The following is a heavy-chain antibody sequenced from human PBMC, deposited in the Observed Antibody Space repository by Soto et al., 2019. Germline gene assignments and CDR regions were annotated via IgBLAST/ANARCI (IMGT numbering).Heavy chain of an antibody. CDR2: INVGNGKT. J-gene: IGHJ4*02. D-gene: IGHD3-22*01. CDR3: ARVSLDYYDSSGYYARDY. CDR1: GYTFINYA. V-gene: IGHV1-3*01. Sequence: ASVKVSCKASGYTFINYAMDWVRQAPGQRLEWMGWINVGNGKTKYSEKLQGRVTITTNTSTSTAYMELRSLRSDDTAVYYCARVSLDYYDSSGYYARDYWGQGTLVTVS.